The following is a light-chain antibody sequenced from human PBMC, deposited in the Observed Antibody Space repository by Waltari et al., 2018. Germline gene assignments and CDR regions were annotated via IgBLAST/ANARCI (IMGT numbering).Light chain of an antibody. Sequence: IQLTQSPSSLSASVGDRVTITCRASQGISSYLPWYQQKPGKAPNLLIYAAFTLQSGVPSRFSGSGSGTDFTLTISSLQPEDFATYYCQQFNTYPLTFGQGTRLEIK. V-gene: IGKV1-9*01. CDR2: AAF. J-gene: IGKJ5*01. CDR1: QGISSY. CDR3: QQFNTYPLT.